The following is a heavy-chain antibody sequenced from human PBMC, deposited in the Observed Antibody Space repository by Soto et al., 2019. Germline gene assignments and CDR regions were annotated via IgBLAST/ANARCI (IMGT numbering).Heavy chain of an antibody. CDR1: DDSSSSYK. Sequence: SETLSLTCTVSDDSSSSYKWSWIRQPPGRRLEWIGYIYSSGGTSYNPSLQSRVTISVDTSTNQFSLKLSSVTAADAAVYYCARVPGPWGQGTLVTVSS. CDR2: IYSSGGT. CDR3: ARVPGP. J-gene: IGHJ5*02. V-gene: IGHV4-59*12.